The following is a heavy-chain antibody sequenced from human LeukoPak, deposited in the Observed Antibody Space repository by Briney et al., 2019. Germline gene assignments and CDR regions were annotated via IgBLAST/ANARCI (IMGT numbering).Heavy chain of an antibody. CDR1: EFTFSDYQ. V-gene: IGHV3-11*01. CDR2: ISSSGTVI. D-gene: IGHD3-10*01. J-gene: IGHJ6*02. CDR3: ARGRYYYGSWYMDV. Sequence: GGALRLSCAASEFTFSDYQMIWIRQAPGKGLEGVSYISSSGTVIYYADSVKGPFTISRDNAKNSLSLQLNSLRAEDTAVYYCARGRYYYGSWYMDVWGQGTTVTVSS.